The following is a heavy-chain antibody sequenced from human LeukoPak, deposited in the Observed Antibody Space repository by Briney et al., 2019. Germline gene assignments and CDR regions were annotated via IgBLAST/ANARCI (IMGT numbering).Heavy chain of an antibody. D-gene: IGHD1-26*01. CDR1: GFTFSSYS. V-gene: IGHV3-23*01. CDR2: ISGSGDST. Sequence: GGSLRLSCAASGFTFSSYSMNWVRQAPGKGLEWVSAISGSGDSTYYADSVKGRFTISRDNSKNTLYLQMNSLRAEDTAVYYCAKDQALVGATLFDYWGQGTLVTVSS. CDR3: AKDQALVGATLFDY. J-gene: IGHJ4*02.